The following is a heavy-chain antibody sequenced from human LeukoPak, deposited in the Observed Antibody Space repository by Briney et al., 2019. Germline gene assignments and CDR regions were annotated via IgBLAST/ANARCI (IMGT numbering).Heavy chain of an antibody. J-gene: IGHJ4*02. CDR2: INHRGDT. V-gene: IGHV4-34*01. CDR3: AREEDCSSTSCSLYYFGC. Sequence: SETLSLTCAVYGGSFSAYYWSWIRQSPGKGLEWIAEINHRGDTNYNPSVKSRVSISVDTSKNQFSLKLSSVTAADTAVYYCAREEDCSSTSCSLYYFGCWGKGTLVTVSS. D-gene: IGHD2-2*01. CDR1: GGSFSAYY.